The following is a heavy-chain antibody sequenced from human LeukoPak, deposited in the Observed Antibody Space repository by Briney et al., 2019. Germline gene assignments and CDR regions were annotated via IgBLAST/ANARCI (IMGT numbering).Heavy chain of an antibody. CDR3: ARDPPHYGSGTYYYYYGMDV. CDR2: ISAYNGNT. D-gene: IGHD3-10*01. Sequence: EASVKVSCKASGYTFTSYGISWVRQAPGQGPEWMGWISAYNGNTNYAQKLQGRVTMTTDTSTSTAYMELRSLRSDDTAVYYCARDPPHYGSGTYYYYYGMDVWGQGTTVTVSS. V-gene: IGHV1-18*01. CDR1: GYTFTSYG. J-gene: IGHJ6*02.